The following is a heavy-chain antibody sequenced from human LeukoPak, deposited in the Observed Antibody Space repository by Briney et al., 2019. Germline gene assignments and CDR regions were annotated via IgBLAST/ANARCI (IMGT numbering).Heavy chain of an antibody. D-gene: IGHD3-16*02. CDR3: ARLNRKTNWFDP. J-gene: IGHJ5*02. CDR1: GGSISSGGYS. V-gene: IGHV4-30-2*01. Sequence: PSQTLSLTCAVSGGSISSGGYSWSWIRQPPGKGLEWIGYIYHSGSTYYNPSLKSRVTISVDRSKNQFSLKLSSVTAADTAVYYCARLNRKTNWFDPWGQGTLVTVSS. CDR2: IYHSGST.